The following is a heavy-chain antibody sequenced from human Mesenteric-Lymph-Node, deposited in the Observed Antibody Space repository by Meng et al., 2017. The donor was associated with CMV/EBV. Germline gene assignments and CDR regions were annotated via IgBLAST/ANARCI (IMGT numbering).Heavy chain of an antibody. CDR2: INSDGSST. J-gene: IGHJ4*02. CDR3: ARGGVTTGAVINY. V-gene: IGHV3-74*01. D-gene: IGHD3-3*01. CDR1: GFTLSSFW. Sequence: ASGFTLSSFWMQWVRQAPGKGLVWVSRINSDGSSTTYADSLKGRFIISRDNAKNTLYLQMNSLRTEDTAVYYCARGGVTTGAVINYWGQGTLVTVSS.